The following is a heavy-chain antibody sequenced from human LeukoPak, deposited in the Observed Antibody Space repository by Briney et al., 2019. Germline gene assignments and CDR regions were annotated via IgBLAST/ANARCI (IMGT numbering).Heavy chain of an antibody. D-gene: IGHD2-8*02. Sequence: SETLSLTCTVSGDSISSYYWSWIRQTPGKGLEWIGYIYYSGITNYNPSLKSRVTISIDSSKNQVSLKLSSVTAADTAVYYCARGDMVLGATREYFNFYGMDVWGQGTTVTVSS. CDR1: GDSISSYY. CDR2: IYYSGIT. J-gene: IGHJ6*02. CDR3: ARGDMVLGATREYFNFYGMDV. V-gene: IGHV4-59*01.